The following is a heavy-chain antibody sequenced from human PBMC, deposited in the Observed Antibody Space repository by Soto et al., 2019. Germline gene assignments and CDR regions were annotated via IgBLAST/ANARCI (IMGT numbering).Heavy chain of an antibody. V-gene: IGHV5-51*01. D-gene: IGHD1-26*01. CDR2: IYPGDSDT. CDR3: ARHLSGRWEDAFFM. J-gene: IGHJ3*02. Sequence: VVFMRIWWKVAGGNFTSYWIGWVSQKPGKGLEWMGIIYPGDSDTRYSPSFQGQVTISADKSISTAYLQWSSLKASDTAIFYGARHLSGRWEDAFFMWGQGTMVT. CDR1: GGNFTSYW.